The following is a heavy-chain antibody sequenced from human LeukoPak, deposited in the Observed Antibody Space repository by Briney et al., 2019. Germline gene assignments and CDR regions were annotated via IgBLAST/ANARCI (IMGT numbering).Heavy chain of an antibody. CDR3: AKGLREYDFWSGYAT. D-gene: IGHD3-3*01. CDR2: ISVSGGSP. CDR1: GFTFSSYA. V-gene: IGHV3-23*01. Sequence: PGGSLRLSCAASGFTFSSYAMMWVRQAPGKGLDWVSTISVSGGSPNYADSVKGRFTISRDNSKNTLFLQMNSLRAEDTALYYCAKGLREYDFWSGYATWDQGTLVTVSS. J-gene: IGHJ5*02.